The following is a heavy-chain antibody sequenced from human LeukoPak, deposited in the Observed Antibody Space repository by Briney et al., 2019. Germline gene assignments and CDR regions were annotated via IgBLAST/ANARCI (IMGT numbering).Heavy chain of an antibody. J-gene: IGHJ4*03. D-gene: IGHD6-13*01. Sequence: PSETLSLSCTVSGGSISSYKWSWIRQPPGKGLEWIGYIYYSGSTNYNPSLKSRVTISVDTSKNQFSLKLSSVTAADTAVYYCARGPGGIAAAGYYFENWGDGTLVTVSS. CDR1: GGSISSYK. CDR3: ARGPGGIAAAGYYFEN. V-gene: IGHV4-59*01. CDR2: IYYSGST.